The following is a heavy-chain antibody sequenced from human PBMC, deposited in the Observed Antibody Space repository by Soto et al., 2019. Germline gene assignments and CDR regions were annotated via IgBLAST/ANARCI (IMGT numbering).Heavy chain of an antibody. CDR2: IYYSGST. V-gene: IGHV4-59*01. Sequence: KPSETLSLTCTVSGGSISSYYWSWIRQPPGKGLEWIGYIYYSGSTNYNPSLKSRVTISVDTSKNQFSLKLSSVTAADTAVYYCARGGPDGDYVLDYWGQGTLVTVSS. CDR1: GGSISSYY. D-gene: IGHD4-17*01. CDR3: ARGGPDGDYVLDY. J-gene: IGHJ4*02.